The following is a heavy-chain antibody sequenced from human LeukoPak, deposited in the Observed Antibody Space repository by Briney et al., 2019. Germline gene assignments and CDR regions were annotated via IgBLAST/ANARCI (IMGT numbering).Heavy chain of an antibody. CDR2: INTNVGNA. J-gene: IGHJ4*02. D-gene: IGHD3-16*01. CDR3: ARDFGPYTDGDY. V-gene: IGHV7-4-1*02. CDR1: GYTFTSYA. Sequence: ASVEVCCKASGYTFTSYAMNWVRQAAGQGVEWMGWINTNVGNAKYAQRFTGRLVFSLDTCISTAYLQISSLKAEDTAVYYCARDFGPYTDGDYRGQGTLVTVSS.